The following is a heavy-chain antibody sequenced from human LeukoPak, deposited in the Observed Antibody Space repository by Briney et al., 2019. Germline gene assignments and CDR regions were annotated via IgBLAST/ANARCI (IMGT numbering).Heavy chain of an antibody. J-gene: IGHJ4*02. D-gene: IGHD5-18*01. CDR2: IDQYGRAK. V-gene: IGHV3-7*04. Sequence: PGGSLRLSCAASGFTFSNYWMSWVRQAPGKGLEWVASIDQYGRAKYYVDSVRGRFTFSRDNTKNSLHLQMNSLRAEDTAVYYCARADSDGSILHYWGQGTRVIDSS. CDR1: GFTFSNYW. CDR3: ARADSDGSILHY.